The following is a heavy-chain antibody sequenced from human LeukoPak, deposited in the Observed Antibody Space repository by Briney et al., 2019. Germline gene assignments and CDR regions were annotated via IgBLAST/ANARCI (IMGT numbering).Heavy chain of an antibody. Sequence: HGESLKISCTGSGYSFTSYWIAWVRQMPGKGLEWMGIIYPGDSDTRYSPPLQGQVTMSADKSISTAYLQWSSLKASDTAMYYCARQTTVVTPRAFDIWGQGTMVTVSS. J-gene: IGHJ3*02. CDR1: GYSFTSYW. V-gene: IGHV5-51*01. CDR2: IYPGDSDT. D-gene: IGHD4-23*01. CDR3: ARQTTVVTPRAFDI.